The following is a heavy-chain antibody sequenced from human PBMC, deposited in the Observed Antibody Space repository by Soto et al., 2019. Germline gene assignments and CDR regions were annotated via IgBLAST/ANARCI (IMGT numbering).Heavy chain of an antibody. CDR1: GGTFSSYA. D-gene: IGHD5-18*01. CDR2: IIPIFERA. V-gene: IGHV1-69*01. Sequence: QVQLVQSGAEVKKPGSSVKVSCKASGGTFSSYAISWVRQAPGQGLEWMGGIIPIFERANYAQKFQGRVTITADESTSTAHMGLRSLRSGETAVYYRARTARNAMVEGNFDYWGPGTLVTGSS. J-gene: IGHJ4*02. CDR3: ARTARNAMVEGNFDY.